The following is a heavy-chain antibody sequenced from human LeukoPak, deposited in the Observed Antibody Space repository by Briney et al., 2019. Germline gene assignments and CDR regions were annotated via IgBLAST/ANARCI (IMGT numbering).Heavy chain of an antibody. D-gene: IGHD6-13*01. CDR1: GFTFSSYS. Sequence: GGSLRLSCAASGFTFSSYSMNWVRQAPGKGLEWVSYISSSSSYIYYADSVKGRFTISRDNAKNSLYLQMNSLRAEDTAVYYCASAIAAAVDYWGQGTLVTVSS. CDR2: ISSSSSYI. J-gene: IGHJ4*02. V-gene: IGHV3-21*05. CDR3: ASAIAAAVDY.